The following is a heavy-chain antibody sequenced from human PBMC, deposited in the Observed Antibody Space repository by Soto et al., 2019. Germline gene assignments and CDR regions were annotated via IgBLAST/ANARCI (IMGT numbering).Heavy chain of an antibody. D-gene: IGHD3-22*01. CDR3: ARDHYDSSGYSGGFDP. CDR1: GFTVSSNY. Sequence: GGSLRLSCAASGFTVSSNYMSWVRQAPGKGLEWVSVIYSGGSTYYADSVKGRFTISRDNSKNTLYLQMNSLRAEDTAVYYCARDHYDSSGYSGGFDPWGQGTLVTVSS. V-gene: IGHV3-53*01. J-gene: IGHJ5*02. CDR2: IYSGGST.